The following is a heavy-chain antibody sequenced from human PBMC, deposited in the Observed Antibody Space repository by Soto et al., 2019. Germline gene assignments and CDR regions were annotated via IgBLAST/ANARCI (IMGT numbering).Heavy chain of an antibody. CDR2: INQDGSEK. CDR1: GFTFSTYW. V-gene: IGHV3-7*01. CDR3: ARARGWNIGIIPAASDH. D-gene: IGHD2-2*01. J-gene: IGHJ4*02. Sequence: EVQLVESGGGLVQPGGSLRLSCAASGFTFSTYWMSWVRQAPGKGLEWVANINQDGSEKYYVDSVKGRFTISRDNAKNSLYLQMTSRRADGTAVYYCARARGWNIGIIPAASDHWGQGTLVTVSS.